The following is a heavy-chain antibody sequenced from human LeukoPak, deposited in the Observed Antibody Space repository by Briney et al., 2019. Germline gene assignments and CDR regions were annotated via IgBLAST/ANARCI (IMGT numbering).Heavy chain of an antibody. V-gene: IGHV4-39*01. CDR1: GVSISTSDYS. J-gene: IGHJ4*02. CDR3: ARTLRPPSSIDY. Sequence: PSETLSLTCSVSGVSISTSDYSWGWIRQPLGKGLEWIGTIYYNGNTYYNPSLKSRVTISLDTSKNQFSLNLRSVTAADTAVYYCARTLRPPSSIDYWGQGTLVTVSS. CDR2: IYYNGNT. D-gene: IGHD3-16*01.